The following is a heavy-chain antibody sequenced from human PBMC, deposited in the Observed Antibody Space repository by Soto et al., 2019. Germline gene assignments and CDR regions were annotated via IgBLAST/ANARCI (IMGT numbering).Heavy chain of an antibody. CDR2: TYYRSKWYN. V-gene: IGHV6-1*01. J-gene: IGHJ6*02. CDR3: AREWDIVVVPAAMLGYYGMDV. CDR1: GDSVSSNSAA. D-gene: IGHD2-2*01. Sequence: SQTLSLTCAISGDSVSSNSAAWNWIRQSPSRGLEWLGRTYYRSKWYNDYAVSVKSRITINPDTSKNQFSLQLNSVTPEDTAVYYCAREWDIVVVPAAMLGYYGMDVCGQGTTVIVSS.